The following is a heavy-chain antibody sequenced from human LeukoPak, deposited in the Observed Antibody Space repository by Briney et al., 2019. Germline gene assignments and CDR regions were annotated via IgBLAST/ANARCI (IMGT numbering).Heavy chain of an antibody. V-gene: IGHV4-59*01. D-gene: IGHD3-16*02. J-gene: IGHJ4*02. CDR2: IYYSGST. Sequence: SETLSLTCTVSGGSISSYYWSWIRQPPGKGLEWIGYIYYSGSTNYNPSLKSRVTMSVDTSKNQFSLKLSSVTAADTAVYYCAREPSAFGGVIDWGQGTLVTVSS. CDR1: GGSISSYY. CDR3: AREPSAFGGVID.